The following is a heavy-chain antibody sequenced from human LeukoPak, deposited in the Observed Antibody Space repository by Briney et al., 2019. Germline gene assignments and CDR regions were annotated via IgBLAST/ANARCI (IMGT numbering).Heavy chain of an antibody. V-gene: IGHV4-34*01. CDR2: INHSGST. CDR1: GGSFSGYY. Sequence: SETLSLTCAVYGGSFSGYYWSWIRQPPGKGLEWIGEINHSGSTNYNPSLKSRVTISVDTSKNQFSLKLSSVTAADTAVYYCARHGISHLMDVWGQGTTVTVSS. CDR3: ARHGISHLMDV. J-gene: IGHJ6*02.